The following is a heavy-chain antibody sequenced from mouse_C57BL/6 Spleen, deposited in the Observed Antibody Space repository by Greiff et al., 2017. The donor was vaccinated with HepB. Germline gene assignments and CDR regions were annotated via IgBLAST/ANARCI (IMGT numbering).Heavy chain of an antibody. V-gene: IGHV1-53*01. CDR1: GYTFTSYW. CDR2: INPSNGGT. CDR3: ALTTVVVSYWYFDV. D-gene: IGHD1-1*01. Sequence: QVQLQQPGTELVKPGASVKLSCKASGYTFTSYWMHWVKQRPGQGLEWMGNINPSNGGTNYNEKFKSKATLTVDKSSSTAYMQLSSLTSEDSAVYYCALTTVVVSYWYFDVWGTGTTVTVSS. J-gene: IGHJ1*03.